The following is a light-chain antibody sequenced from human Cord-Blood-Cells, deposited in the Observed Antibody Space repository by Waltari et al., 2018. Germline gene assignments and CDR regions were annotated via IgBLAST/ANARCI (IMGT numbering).Light chain of an antibody. CDR1: QSISSW. CDR3: QQYNSYPWT. Sequence: DIQMTQSPSTLSASVGDRVTITCRASQSISSWLAWYQQKPGKAPKLLIYKACSLERGVPSRFSGSGSGTEFTLTISSLQPDDFATYYCQQYNSYPWTFGQGTKVEIK. V-gene: IGKV1-5*03. J-gene: IGKJ1*01. CDR2: KAC.